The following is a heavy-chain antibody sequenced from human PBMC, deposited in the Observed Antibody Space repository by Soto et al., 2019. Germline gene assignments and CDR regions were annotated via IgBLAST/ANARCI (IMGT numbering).Heavy chain of an antibody. CDR2: IVPILGAG. CDR3: AREGEGIPAHRY. Sequence: QVQLVQSGAEVKKPGSSVKVSCKASGDTFTTYTINWVRQATGQGLEWMGGIVPILGAGNYAQKFQGRVTITADRSTTTAYLDLSSLRSDDTAVYYCAREGEGIPAHRYWGQGTLVTVSS. CDR1: GDTFTTYT. D-gene: IGHD3-16*01. J-gene: IGHJ4*02. V-gene: IGHV1-69*06.